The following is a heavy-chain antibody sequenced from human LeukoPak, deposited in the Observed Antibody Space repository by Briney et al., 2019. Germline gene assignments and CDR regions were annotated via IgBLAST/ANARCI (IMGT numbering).Heavy chain of an antibody. V-gene: IGHV3-30*02. CDR3: AKVRSSSWTGGYYLDY. D-gene: IGHD6-13*01. CDR1: GFTFSSYG. J-gene: IGHJ4*02. CDR2: IRYDGSNK. Sequence: GGSLRLSCAASGFTFSSYGMHWVRQAPGKGLEWVAFIRYDGSNKYYADSVKGRFTISRDNSKNTLYLQMNSLRAEDTAVYYCAKVRSSSWTGGYYLDYWGQGTLVTVSS.